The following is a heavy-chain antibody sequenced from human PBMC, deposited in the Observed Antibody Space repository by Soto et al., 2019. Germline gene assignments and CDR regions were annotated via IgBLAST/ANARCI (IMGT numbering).Heavy chain of an antibody. V-gene: IGHV1-3*01. CDR3: AREGAHYTPLDH. Sequence: SVKVSCKASGYTFTDYAIHWVRQAPGQGLEWMGWINVGNGNTGYSRKFQGRVTNVRDMSASTAYIEVTSLTSEDTSIYYCAREGAHYTPLDHWGQGTLVTVSS. D-gene: IGHD2-15*01. CDR1: GYTFTDYA. CDR2: INVGNGNT. J-gene: IGHJ4*02.